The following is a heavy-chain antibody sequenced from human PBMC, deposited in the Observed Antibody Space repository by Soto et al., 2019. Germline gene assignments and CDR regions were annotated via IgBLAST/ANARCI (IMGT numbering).Heavy chain of an antibody. CDR1: GFTFSSYG. Sequence: GSLRLSCAASGFTFSSYGMHWVRQAPGKGLEWVAVISYDGSNKYYADSVKGRFTISRDNSKNTLYLQMNSLRAEDTAVYYCAKDRPRGGMDVWGQGTTVTVSS. V-gene: IGHV3-30*18. CDR3: AKDRPRGGMDV. CDR2: ISYDGSNK. J-gene: IGHJ6*02. D-gene: IGHD3-10*01.